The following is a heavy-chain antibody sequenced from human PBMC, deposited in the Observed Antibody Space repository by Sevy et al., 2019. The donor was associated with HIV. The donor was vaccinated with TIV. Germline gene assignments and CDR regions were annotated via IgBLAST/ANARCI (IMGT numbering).Heavy chain of an antibody. CDR3: AKDMAPYYYYGMDV. CDR1: GFTFDDYA. D-gene: IGHD5-12*01. V-gene: IGHV3-9*01. CDR2: LSWNSGSI. Sequence: GGSLRLSCAASGFTFDDYAMHWVRQGPGKGLEWVSGLSWNSGSIGYADSVKGRFTISRDNAKHSLYLQMNSLRAEDTALYYCAKDMAPYYYYGMDVWGQGTTVTVSS. J-gene: IGHJ6*02.